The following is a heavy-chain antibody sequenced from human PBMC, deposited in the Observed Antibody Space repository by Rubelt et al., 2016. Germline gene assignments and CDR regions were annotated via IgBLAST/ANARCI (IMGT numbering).Heavy chain of an antibody. CDR2: IWFDGRKK. J-gene: IGHJ4*02. Sequence: QVHLVESGGGVVHPGGSLRLSCAASGFTFNTYAMHWFLQAPGKGLEWLAVIWFDGRKKFYADSVKGRLTISRDNSKNTLFLEANDLRAEDTAVYYCARDAELRGIKVGWNYWGQGSLVTVSS. D-gene: IGHD3-10*01. V-gene: IGHV3-33*01. CDR1: GFTFNTYA. CDR3: ARDAELRGIKVGWNY.